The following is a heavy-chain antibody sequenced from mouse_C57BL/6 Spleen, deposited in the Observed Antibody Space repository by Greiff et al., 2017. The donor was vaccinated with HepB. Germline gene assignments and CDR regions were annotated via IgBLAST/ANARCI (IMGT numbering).Heavy chain of an antibody. D-gene: IGHD1-1*01. Sequence: EVKLVESGGDLVKPGGSLKLSCAASGFTFSSYGMSWVRQTPDKRLEWVATISSGGSYTYYPDSVKGRFTISRDNAKNTLYLQMSSLKSEDTAMYYCARHRTYYGSSYWYFDVWGTGTTVTVSS. CDR3: ARHRTYYGSSYWYFDV. V-gene: IGHV5-6*01. J-gene: IGHJ1*03. CDR2: ISSGGSYT. CDR1: GFTFSSYG.